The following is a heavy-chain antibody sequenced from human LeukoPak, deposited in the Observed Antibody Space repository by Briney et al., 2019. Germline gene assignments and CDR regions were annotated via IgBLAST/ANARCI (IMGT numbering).Heavy chain of an antibody. CDR1: DGSFSGYD. J-gene: IGHJ6*03. D-gene: IGHD2-2*01. CDR2: INHGGST. V-gene: IGHV4-34*01. Sequence: SETLSLTCAVYDGSFSGYDWSWIRQPPGKGLEWIGEINHGGSTNYNPSLKSRVTISVDTSKNQFSLNLRSVTAADTAVYYCARLVVPAARAYYYYYYMDVWGKGTTVTVSS. CDR3: ARLVVPAARAYYYYYYMDV.